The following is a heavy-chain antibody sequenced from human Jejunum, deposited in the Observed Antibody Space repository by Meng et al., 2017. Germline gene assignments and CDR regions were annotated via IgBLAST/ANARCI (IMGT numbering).Heavy chain of an antibody. CDR1: GFTFDDHA. V-gene: IGHV3-9*01. J-gene: IGHJ4*02. Sequence: SLKISCAVSGFTFDDHAMHWVRQVPGKGLEWVSGISWNGNRLDYGESVKGRFSISRDNANNCIYLEMNGLKPDDTALYYCAKGGGRYYYGSGNYGIDHWGQGTLVTVSS. CDR2: ISWNGNRL. CDR3: AKGGGRYYYGSGNYGIDH. D-gene: IGHD3-10*01.